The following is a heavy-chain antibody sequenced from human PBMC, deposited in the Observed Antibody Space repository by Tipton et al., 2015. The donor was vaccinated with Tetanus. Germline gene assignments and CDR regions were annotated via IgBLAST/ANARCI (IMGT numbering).Heavy chain of an antibody. J-gene: IGHJ4*02. CDR2: IYPGDSDT. CDR3: ARRKTNPQSPTSRMSAFDY. D-gene: IGHD1/OR15-1a*01. V-gene: IGHV5-51*01. CDR1: GFTFSTYW. Sequence: VQLVQSGAVVQKPGESLKISCEGSGFTFSTYWIGWVRQMPGKGLEWMGIIYPGDSDTRYSPSFQGQVTISADKSISTTYLQWSGLKASDTAMYYCARRKTNPQSPTSRMSAFDYWGQGTLVTVSS.